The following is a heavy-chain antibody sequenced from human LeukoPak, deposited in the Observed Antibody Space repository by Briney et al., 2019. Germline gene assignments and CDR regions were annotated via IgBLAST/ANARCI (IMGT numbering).Heavy chain of an antibody. Sequence: PGGSLRLSCAASGITFSSYTMNRVRQAPEKGLEWVSSISTSSSYIYYADSVKGRFTISRDNAKNSLFLQMNSLRAEDTAVYYCARVGSTDSPHAFDIWGQGTTVTVSS. CDR1: GITFSSYT. V-gene: IGHV3-21*01. J-gene: IGHJ3*02. CDR2: ISTSSSYI. D-gene: IGHD3-22*01. CDR3: ARVGSTDSPHAFDI.